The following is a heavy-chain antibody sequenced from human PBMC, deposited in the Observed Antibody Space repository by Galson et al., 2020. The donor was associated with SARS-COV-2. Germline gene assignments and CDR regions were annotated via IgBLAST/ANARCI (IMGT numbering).Heavy chain of an antibody. V-gene: IGHV4-31*03. Sequence: ASETLSLTCTVSGGSISSGGYYWSWIRQHPGKGLEWIGYIYYSGSTYYNPSLKSRLMISLDRSQNQFSLKLSSVTAADTAVYYCARVSGYSGYGRFDYWGQGTLVTVSS. CDR1: GGSISSGGYY. CDR3: ARVSGYSGYGRFDY. J-gene: IGHJ4*02. CDR2: IYYSGST. D-gene: IGHD5-12*01.